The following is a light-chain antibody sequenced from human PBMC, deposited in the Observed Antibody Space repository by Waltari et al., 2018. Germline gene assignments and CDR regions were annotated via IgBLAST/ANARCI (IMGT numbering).Light chain of an antibody. CDR2: EVS. Sequence: QSALTQPASVSGSPGQSITISCTGSSSDVGDYNYVSWYQQHPGKAPKLLIYEVSNRPSGVSNRFSGSKSGNTASLTISWLLAEDEADYYSISYSSSTTLGVFGGGTKLTVL. CDR1: SSDVGDYNY. CDR3: ISYSSSTTLGV. J-gene: IGLJ2*01. V-gene: IGLV2-14*03.